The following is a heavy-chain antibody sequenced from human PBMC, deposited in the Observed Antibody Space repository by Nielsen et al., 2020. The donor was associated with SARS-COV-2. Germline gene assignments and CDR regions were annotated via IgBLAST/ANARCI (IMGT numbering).Heavy chain of an antibody. CDR1: GGSISSYY. J-gene: IGHJ4*02. V-gene: IGHV4-59*13. CDR3: VGGYSSSSGHDY. D-gene: IGHD6-6*01. CDR2: IYYSGST. Sequence: SETLSLTCTVSGGSISSYYWSWIRQPPGKGLEWIGYIYYSGSTNYNPSLKSRVTISVDTSKNQFSLKLSSVTAADTAVYYCVGGYSSSSGHDYWGQGTLVTVSS.